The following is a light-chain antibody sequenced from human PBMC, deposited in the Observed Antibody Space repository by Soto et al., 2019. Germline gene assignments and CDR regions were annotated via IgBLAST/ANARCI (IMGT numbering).Light chain of an antibody. Sequence: QSVLPQPPSASGTPGQRVTFSCSGSSSNIGSNTVNWYQQLPGTAPKLLIYSNNQRPSGVPDRFSGSKSGTSASLAISGLQSEDEADYYCAAWDDSLNGDVVFGGGTKVTVL. J-gene: IGLJ2*01. V-gene: IGLV1-44*01. CDR2: SNN. CDR3: AAWDDSLNGDVV. CDR1: SSNIGSNT.